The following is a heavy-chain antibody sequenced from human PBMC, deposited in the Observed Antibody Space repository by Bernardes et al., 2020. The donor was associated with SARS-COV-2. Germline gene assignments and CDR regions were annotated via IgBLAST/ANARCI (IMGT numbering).Heavy chain of an antibody. D-gene: IGHD2-2*01. CDR2: IYTSGST. V-gene: IGHV4-4*07. J-gene: IGHJ5*02. CDR1: GGSISSYY. Sequence: SETLSLTCTVSGGSISSYYWSWIRQPAGKGLEWIGRIYTSGSTNYNPSLKSRVTMSVDTSKNQFSLKLSSVTAADTAVYYCARDRYQNCSSTSCQKGVNWFDPWGQGTLVTVSS. CDR3: ARDRYQNCSSTSCQKGVNWFDP.